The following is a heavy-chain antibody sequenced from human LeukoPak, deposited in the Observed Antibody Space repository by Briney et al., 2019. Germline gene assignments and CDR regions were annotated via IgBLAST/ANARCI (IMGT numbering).Heavy chain of an antibody. V-gene: IGHV4-59*11. CDR2: IYYSGST. J-gene: IGHJ4*02. CDR1: GGSISSHY. D-gene: IGHD3-22*01. Sequence: SETLSLTCTVSGGSISSHYWSWIRQPPGKGLEWIGYIYYSGSTNYNPSLKSRVTISVDTSKNQFSLKLSSVTAADTAVYYCARTIGIYDSSLFDYWGRGTLVTVSS. CDR3: ARTIGIYDSSLFDY.